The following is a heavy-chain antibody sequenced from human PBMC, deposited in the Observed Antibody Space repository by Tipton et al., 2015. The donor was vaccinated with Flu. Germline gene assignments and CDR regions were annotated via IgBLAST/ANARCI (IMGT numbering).Heavy chain of an antibody. Sequence: TLSLTCTVSGGSISSGSYYWTWIRQPAGKGLEWIGRVYPSGSTNYNPSLKSRVTISVDTSKNQFSLTLTSVTAADTAVYYCARPRRQFSDNAFDIWGQGTVVTVSS. CDR2: VYPSGST. J-gene: IGHJ3*02. V-gene: IGHV4-61*02. D-gene: IGHD5-24*01. CDR3: ARPRRQFSDNAFDI. CDR1: GGSISSGSYY.